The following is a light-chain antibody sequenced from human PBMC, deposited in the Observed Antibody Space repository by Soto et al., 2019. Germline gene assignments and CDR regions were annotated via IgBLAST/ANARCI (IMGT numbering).Light chain of an antibody. CDR1: QSVSSSY. V-gene: IGKV3-20*01. Sequence: ELVLTQSQGTLSLSPGERATLSCRASQSVSSSYLAWYQQKPGQAPRLLIYGASSRATGIPDRFSGSGSGTDFTLTISRLEPEDFAVYYCQQYGSSPMTFGQGTKVDI. CDR3: QQYGSSPMT. J-gene: IGKJ1*01. CDR2: GAS.